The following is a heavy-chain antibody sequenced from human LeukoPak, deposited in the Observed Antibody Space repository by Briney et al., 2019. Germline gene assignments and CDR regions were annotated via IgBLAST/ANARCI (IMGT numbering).Heavy chain of an antibody. Sequence: GGSLRLSCAASGFTFSSYSMNWVRQAPGKGLECVSSISSSSSYIYYADSVKGRFTISRDNAKNSLYLQMNSLRAEDTALYHCARVNPGSLYYDILTGSKDPPYYMDVWGKGTTVTVSS. CDR3: ARVNPGSLYYDILTGSKDPPYYMDV. D-gene: IGHD3-9*01. V-gene: IGHV3-21*04. CDR2: ISSSSSYI. J-gene: IGHJ6*03. CDR1: GFTFSSYS.